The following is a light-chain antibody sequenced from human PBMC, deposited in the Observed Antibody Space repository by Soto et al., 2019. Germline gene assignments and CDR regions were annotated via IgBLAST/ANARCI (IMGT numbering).Light chain of an antibody. CDR1: QSVSSSY. CDR3: QQYGSL. V-gene: IGKV3-20*01. CDR2: GAS. J-gene: IGKJ3*01. Sequence: EIVLTQSPGTLSLSPGERATLSCRASQSVSSSYLAWYQQNPGQAPRLLIYGASSRATGIPDRFSGSGSGTDFTLTVSRLEPEDFSVYYCQQYGSLFGPGTKVDIK.